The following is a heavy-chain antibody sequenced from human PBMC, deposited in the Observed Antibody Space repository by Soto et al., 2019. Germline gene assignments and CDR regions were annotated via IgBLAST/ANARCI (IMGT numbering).Heavy chain of an antibody. D-gene: IGHD4-4*01. CDR1: GYTFTSYG. J-gene: IGHJ4*02. V-gene: IGHV1-18*01. CDR3: ARALSSNYYFDY. Sequence: ASVKVSCKASGYTFTSYGISWVRQAPEQGLEWMGWISAYNGNTNYAQKLQGRVTMTTDTSTSTAYMELRSLRSDDTAVYYCARALSSNYYFDYWGQGTLVTVSS. CDR2: ISAYNGNT.